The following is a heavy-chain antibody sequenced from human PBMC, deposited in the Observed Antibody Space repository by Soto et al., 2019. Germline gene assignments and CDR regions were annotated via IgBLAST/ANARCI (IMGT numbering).Heavy chain of an antibody. CDR1: GGTFSSYT. V-gene: IGHV1-69*02. J-gene: IGHJ6*03. D-gene: IGHD2-15*01. CDR3: ARSCSGGSCYSDYYYYYMDD. CDR2: IIPILGIA. Sequence: QVQLVQSGAEVKKPGSSVKVSCKASGGTFSSYTISWVRQAPGQGLEWMGRIIPILGIANYAQKFQGRVTITADEAPSTAYMELSRLRSEDTAVYYCARSCSGGSCYSDYYYYYMDDWGKGTTVTVSS.